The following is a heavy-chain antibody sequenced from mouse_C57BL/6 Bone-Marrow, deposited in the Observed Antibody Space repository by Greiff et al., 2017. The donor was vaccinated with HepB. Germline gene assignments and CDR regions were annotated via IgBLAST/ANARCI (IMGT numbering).Heavy chain of an antibody. Sequence: QVQLQQPGAELVRPGSSVKLSCKASGYTFTSYWMHWVKQRPIQGLEWIGNIDPSDSETHYNQKFKDKATLTVDKSSSTAYMQLSSLTSEDSAVYYCARFPYDYDGYWGQGTTLTVSS. D-gene: IGHD2-4*01. J-gene: IGHJ2*01. CDR1: GYTFTSYW. CDR2: IDPSDSET. V-gene: IGHV1-52*01. CDR3: ARFPYDYDGY.